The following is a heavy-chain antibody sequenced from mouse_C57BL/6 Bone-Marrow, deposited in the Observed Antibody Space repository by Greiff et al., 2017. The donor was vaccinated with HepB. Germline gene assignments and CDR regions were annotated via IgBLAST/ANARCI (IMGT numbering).Heavy chain of an antibody. Sequence: EVKLMESGGGLVKPGGSLKLSCAASGFTFSSYTMSWVRQTPEKRLEWVATISGGGGNTYYPDSVKGRFTISRDNAKNTLYLQMSSLRSEDTALYYCARHDYYGSGAYWGQGTLVTVSA. D-gene: IGHD1-1*01. V-gene: IGHV5-9*01. CDR3: ARHDYYGSGAY. CDR1: GFTFSSYT. J-gene: IGHJ3*01. CDR2: ISGGGGNT.